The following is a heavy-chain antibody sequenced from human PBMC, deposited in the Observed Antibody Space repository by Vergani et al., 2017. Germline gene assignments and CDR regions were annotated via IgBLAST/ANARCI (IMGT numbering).Heavy chain of an antibody. CDR1: GGSISSNNC. J-gene: IGHJ4*02. V-gene: IGHV4-4*02. CDR3: ATIGCRRWGYYFDY. D-gene: IGHD3-16*01. Sequence: QLQLQESGPGLVKPSETLSLTCTVSGGSISSNNCWTWVRQPPGKGLEWIGEICHTEDTKYSPSLKSRVTVSVDESRNLFSLRLNSVTAADTAVYYCATIGCRRWGYYFDYWGQGILVTVSS. CDR2: ICHTEDT.